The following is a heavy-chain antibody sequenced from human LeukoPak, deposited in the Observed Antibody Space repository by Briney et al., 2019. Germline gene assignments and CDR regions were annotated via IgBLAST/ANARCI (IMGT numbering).Heavy chain of an antibody. V-gene: IGHV3-30*18. CDR1: GFTFRSYG. Sequence: GSLRPSWAGPGFTFRSYGMHRVRQGSGQGVEWVAVISYDGRQTYYADSVKGRFTISRDNSKSTVYLQMNSLTTDDTAVYSCAKDFNTVTTLDSWGQGTLVTVSS. D-gene: IGHD4-17*01. J-gene: IGHJ4*02. CDR2: ISYDGRQT. CDR3: AKDFNTVTTLDS.